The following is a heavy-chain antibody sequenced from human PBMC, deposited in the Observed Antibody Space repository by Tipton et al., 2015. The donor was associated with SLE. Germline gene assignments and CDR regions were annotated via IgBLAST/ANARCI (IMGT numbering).Heavy chain of an antibody. V-gene: IGHV5-51*03. Sequence: VQLVQSGAEVKKAGESLMISCKGSGYSFNSYWIGWVRQMPGKGLEWMGIIYPGDSDIRYSPSFEGQVTISVDKSSSTAYLQWSSLKASDSAMYYCARPPKGSGWGIFLDSWGQGTLVTVSS. J-gene: IGHJ4*02. CDR2: IYPGDSDI. D-gene: IGHD2-15*01. CDR3: ARPPKGSGWGIFLDS. CDR1: GYSFNSYW.